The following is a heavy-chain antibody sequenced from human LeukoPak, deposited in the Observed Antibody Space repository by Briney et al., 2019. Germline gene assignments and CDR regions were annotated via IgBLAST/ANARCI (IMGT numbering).Heavy chain of an antibody. Sequence: SVKVSCKASGGTFSSYAISWVRQAPGQGLEWMGGIIPIFGTANYAQKFQGRVTITADESTSTAYMELSSLRSEDTAVYYCTTELLWFGELLYSPDAFDIWGQGTMVTVSS. D-gene: IGHD3-10*01. CDR1: GGTFSSYA. V-gene: IGHV1-69*13. CDR3: TTELLWFGELLYSPDAFDI. J-gene: IGHJ3*02. CDR2: IIPIFGTA.